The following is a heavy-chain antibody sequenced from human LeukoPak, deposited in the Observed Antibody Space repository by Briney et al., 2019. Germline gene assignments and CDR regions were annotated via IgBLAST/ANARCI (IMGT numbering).Heavy chain of an antibody. CDR3: ASLVATSEANWFDP. Sequence: PSETLSLTCTVSGGSISSYYWSWIRQPAGKGLEWIGRIYTSGSTNYNPSLKSRVTISVDTSKNQFSLKLSSVTAADTAVYYCASLVATSEANWFDPWGQGTLVTVSS. V-gene: IGHV4-4*07. D-gene: IGHD5-12*01. CDR2: IYTSGST. CDR1: GGSISSYY. J-gene: IGHJ5*02.